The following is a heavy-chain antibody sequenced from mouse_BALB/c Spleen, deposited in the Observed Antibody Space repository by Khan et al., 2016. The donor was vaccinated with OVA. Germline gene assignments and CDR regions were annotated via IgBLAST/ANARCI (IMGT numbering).Heavy chain of an antibody. CDR1: GFSLTSYG. D-gene: IGHD2-14*01. V-gene: IGHV2-9*02. CDR2: IWAGGST. CDR3: ARGYYRYDWGTDGYYCAMDY. Sequence: VKLEESGPGLVAPSQSLSITCTVSGFSLTSYGVHWVRQPPGKGLEWLGVIWAGGSTNYNSALMSRLSISTDNSKSQVFLKMNSLQTDDTAMYYYARGYYRYDWGTDGYYCAMDYWGQGTSVTVSS. J-gene: IGHJ4*01.